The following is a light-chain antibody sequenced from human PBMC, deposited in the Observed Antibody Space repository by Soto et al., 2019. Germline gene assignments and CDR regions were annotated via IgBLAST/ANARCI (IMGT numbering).Light chain of an antibody. CDR1: QSISSW. CDR3: QQYNSYPWT. Sequence: IRITPSPSSFSASTGARVTITCRASQSISSWLAWYQQKPGKAPKLLIYDASSLESGVPSRFSGSGSGTEFTLTITSLQTDDFATYDCQQYNSYPWTVGQGTKVDIK. J-gene: IGKJ1*01. V-gene: IGKV1-5*01. CDR2: DAS.